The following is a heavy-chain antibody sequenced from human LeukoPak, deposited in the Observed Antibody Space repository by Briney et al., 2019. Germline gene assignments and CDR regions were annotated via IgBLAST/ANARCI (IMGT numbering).Heavy chain of an antibody. V-gene: IGHV3-30*02. CDR3: ASLQLGMYYGMDV. CDR1: GFTFSSYG. Sequence: PGGSLRLSCAASGFTFSSYGMHWVRQAPGKGLEWVAFIRYDGSNKYYADSVKGRFTISRDNAKNSLYLQMNSLRAEDTAVYYCASLQLGMYYGMDVWGQGTAVTVSS. J-gene: IGHJ6*02. D-gene: IGHD1-1*01. CDR2: IRYDGSNK.